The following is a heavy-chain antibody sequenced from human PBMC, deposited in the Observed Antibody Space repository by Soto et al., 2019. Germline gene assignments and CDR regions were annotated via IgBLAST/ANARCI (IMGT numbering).Heavy chain of an antibody. CDR2: ISYDGSNK. CDR3: AKDQGFDY. V-gene: IGHV3-30*18. J-gene: IGHJ4*02. CDR1: GFTFSSYG. Sequence: SGGALRLYCAASGFTFSSYGMHWVRQAPGKGLEWVAVISYDGSNKYYADSVKGRFTISRDNSKNTLYLQMNSLRAEDTAVYYCAKDQGFDYWGQGTLVTVSS.